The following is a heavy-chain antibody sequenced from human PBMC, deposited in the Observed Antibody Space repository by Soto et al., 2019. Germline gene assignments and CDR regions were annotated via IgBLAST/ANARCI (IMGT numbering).Heavy chain of an antibody. CDR3: AKDRHRGEVNGYSAVDP. Sequence: GGSLRLSCAASGFPFNTYVLTWVRQPPGKGLEWVSSISGSGGTTYYADSVKGRFTISRDNSRNTLYLQMNSLRAEDTAVYYCAKDRHRGEVNGYSAVDPWGQGTLVTVSS. D-gene: IGHD5-18*01. V-gene: IGHV3-23*01. CDR1: GFPFNTYV. J-gene: IGHJ5*02. CDR2: ISGSGGTT.